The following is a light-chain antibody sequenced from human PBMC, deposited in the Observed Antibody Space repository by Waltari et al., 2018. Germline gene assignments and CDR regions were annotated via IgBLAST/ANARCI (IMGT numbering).Light chain of an antibody. J-gene: IGKJ5*01. V-gene: IGKV3-15*01. Sequence: EIVMTQSPATLSVSPGERATLSCRASQRVSSNLAWYQQKPGQAPSLLIYGASTRATGIPARFSGSGSGTEFTLTISSLQSEDFAVYYCQQYNNWPSITFGQGTRLEIK. CDR3: QQYNNWPSIT. CDR1: QRVSSN. CDR2: GAS.